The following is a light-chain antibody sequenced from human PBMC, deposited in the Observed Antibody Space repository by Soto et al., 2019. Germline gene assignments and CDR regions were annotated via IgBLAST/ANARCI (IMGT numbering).Light chain of an antibody. CDR1: QSVSNNY. Sequence: VLTLSPVTLSLSKGERATLSCRASQSVSNNYLAWYQQKPGQAPRLLIYGASNRATGIPDRFSGSGSGTDFTLAISRLEPEDFAVYYCQQYCSSGTFGKGTKVDI. CDR3: QQYCSSGT. V-gene: IGKV3-20*01. CDR2: GAS. J-gene: IGKJ1*01.